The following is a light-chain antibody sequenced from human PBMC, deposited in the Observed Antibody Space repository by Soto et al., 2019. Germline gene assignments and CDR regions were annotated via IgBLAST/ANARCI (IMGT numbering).Light chain of an antibody. CDR1: SSNVGNYDY. Sequence: QSVLTQPASVSGSPGQSITISCTGTSSNVGNYDYVSWYQQHPGKVPKLMIYDVSNRPSGVSNRFSGSKSGNTASLTISGLQNEDEADYYCSSYTSTSSLYVFGPGTKVTVL. CDR2: DVS. J-gene: IGLJ1*01. CDR3: SSYTSTSSLYV. V-gene: IGLV2-14*01.